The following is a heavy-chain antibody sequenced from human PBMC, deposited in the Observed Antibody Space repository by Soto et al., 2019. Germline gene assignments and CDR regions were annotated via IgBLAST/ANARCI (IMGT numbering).Heavy chain of an antibody. CDR1: GVPVSSYY. Sequence: QVQLQESGPGLVKPSETLSLTCTVSGVPVSSYYWTWIRQPPGKGLEYLGFVYHTGRTNYSPSLRSRVTLSLDTSSNQFSLKITSVTSADTAIYFCARGRGGTPLRFDPWGQGTLVTVSS. J-gene: IGHJ5*02. CDR3: ARGRGGTPLRFDP. D-gene: IGHD3-10*01. V-gene: IGHV4-59*02. CDR2: VYHTGRT.